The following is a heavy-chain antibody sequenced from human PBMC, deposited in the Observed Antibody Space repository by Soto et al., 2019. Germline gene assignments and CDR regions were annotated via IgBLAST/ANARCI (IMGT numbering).Heavy chain of an antibody. V-gene: IGHV1-69*01. CDR1: GGTFSSYA. Sequence: QVQLVQSGAEVKKPGSSVKVSCKASGGTFSSYAISWVRQAPGQGLEWMGGIIPIFGTANYAQKFQGRVTITADESTSTADMELGSLRSEDTAVYYCARRAYGDYGPWFDPWGQGTLVTVSS. D-gene: IGHD4-17*01. CDR2: IIPIFGTA. J-gene: IGHJ5*02. CDR3: ARRAYGDYGPWFDP.